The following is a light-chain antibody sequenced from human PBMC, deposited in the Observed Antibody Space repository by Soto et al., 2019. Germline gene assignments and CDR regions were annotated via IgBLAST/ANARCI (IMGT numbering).Light chain of an antibody. CDR2: AAS. V-gene: IGKV3-15*01. J-gene: IGKJ3*01. Sequence: EIVVTQSPGILSVSPGDRATLSCRASQSVSTNLAWYQQKPGQAPTLLIYAASTRATGIPARFTCSGSGTDFTLTISSLLSQDCAVYYCQEYSKWPLFTFGPGNRVDIK. CDR1: QSVSTN. CDR3: QEYSKWPLFT.